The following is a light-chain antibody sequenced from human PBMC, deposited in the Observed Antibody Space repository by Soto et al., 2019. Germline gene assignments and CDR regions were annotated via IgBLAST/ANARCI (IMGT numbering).Light chain of an antibody. CDR1: QSVSSS. J-gene: IGKJ4*01. V-gene: IGKV3D-15*01. Sequence: EIVMTQSPATLSVSPGEGATLSCRASQSVSSSVAWYQHIPGQAPRLLIYAASTRATGVPARFIGSGSGTAFTLTISSLQPEDFAVYYCQQYDKRPPFTFGGGTKVEIK. CDR3: QQYDKRPPFT. CDR2: AAS.